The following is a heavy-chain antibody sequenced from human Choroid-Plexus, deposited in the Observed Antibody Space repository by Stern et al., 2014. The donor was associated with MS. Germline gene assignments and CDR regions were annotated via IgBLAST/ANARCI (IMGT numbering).Heavy chain of an antibody. CDR1: GFTLGSCA. V-gene: IGHV3-30*18. J-gene: IGHJ5*02. CDR3: AKDRQYLTYFFDH. CDR2: LSNDRSNK. Sequence: VQLVESGGGVVQPGRPLRLSCVASGFTLGSCAMHWVRQAPGKGLEWVAGLSNDRSNKYYADSVKGRFTISRDNSQNTLYMQMSSLRPEDTAVYYCAKDRQYLTYFFDHWGQGSLVTVSS. D-gene: IGHD2/OR15-2a*01.